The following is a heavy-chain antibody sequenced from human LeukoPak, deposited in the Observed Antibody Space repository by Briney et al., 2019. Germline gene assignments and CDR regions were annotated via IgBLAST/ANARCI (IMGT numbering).Heavy chain of an antibody. J-gene: IGHJ6*03. CDR2: IYPGDSHT. D-gene: IGHD3-10*01. V-gene: IGHV5-51*01. Sequence: GESLKISCKGSGYKFTNYWIGWVRQMPGKGLEWMGSIYPGDSHTRYSPSFQGQVTISVDKSISTAYLQWSSLKASDTAMYYCARRADPSGYYHYMDVWGKGTTVTVSS. CDR1: GYKFTNYW. CDR3: ARRADPSGYYHYMDV.